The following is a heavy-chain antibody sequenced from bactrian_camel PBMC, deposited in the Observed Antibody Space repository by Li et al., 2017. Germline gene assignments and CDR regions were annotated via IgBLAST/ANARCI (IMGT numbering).Heavy chain of an antibody. CDR3: AADRGHDAGSWQIDFGY. J-gene: IGHJ6*01. CDR2: ISSDSSIT. V-gene: IGHV3-2*01. Sequence: VQLAESGGGLVQPGGSLRLSCAAAGFTFSSYDMSWVRQAPGKGLEWVSTISSDSSITYYADSVKGRFTISRDNAKNTLYLQMNSLKPEDTAVYYCAADRGHDAGSWQIDFGYWGQGTQVTVS. D-gene: IGHD6*01. CDR1: GFTFSSYD.